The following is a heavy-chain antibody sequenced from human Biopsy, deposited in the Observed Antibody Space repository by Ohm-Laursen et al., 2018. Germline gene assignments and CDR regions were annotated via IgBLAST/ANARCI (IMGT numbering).Heavy chain of an antibody. CDR2: IFKDGNT. Sequence: PSETLSLTCAVSGYSISSDYRWGWIRQAPGKTLEWLDNIFKDGNTHYNPPLRSRLIISIDTSKNQFSLMMTSVSGADTAVYFCARVGSGWAPFDKWGPGTLVTVSS. CDR1: GYSISSDYR. J-gene: IGHJ4*02. CDR3: ARVGSGWAPFDK. V-gene: IGHV4-38-2*01. D-gene: IGHD6-19*01.